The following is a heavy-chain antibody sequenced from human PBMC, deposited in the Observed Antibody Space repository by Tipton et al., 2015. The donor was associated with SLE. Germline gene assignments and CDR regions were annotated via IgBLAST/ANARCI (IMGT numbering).Heavy chain of an antibody. CDR2: IYTSGST. Sequence: TLSLTCTVSGGSISSYYWSWIRQPAGKGLEWIGRIYTSGSTNYNPSLKSRVTMSVDTSKNQFSLKLSSVTAADTAVYYCARASFYCGGDCSPYYYYYYMDVWGKGTTVTVSS. J-gene: IGHJ6*03. D-gene: IGHD2-21*01. CDR1: GGSISSYY. CDR3: ARASFYCGGDCSPYYYYYYMDV. V-gene: IGHV4-4*07.